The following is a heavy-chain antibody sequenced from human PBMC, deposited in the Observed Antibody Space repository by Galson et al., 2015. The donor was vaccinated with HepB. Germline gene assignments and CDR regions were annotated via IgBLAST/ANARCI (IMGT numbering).Heavy chain of an antibody. J-gene: IGHJ2*01. CDR2: ISSSSSYI. CDR3: ARAYGSSTGCDATLDSYCHL. D-gene: IGHD2-2*01. V-gene: IGHV3-21*01. Sequence: SLRLSCAASGFTFSSYSMHWVRQAPGKGLEWVSSISSSSSYIYYADSVKGRFTISRDNAKNSLYLQMNSLRAEDTAVYYCARAYGSSTGCDATLDSYCHLWVRGTLVT. CDR1: GFTFSSYS.